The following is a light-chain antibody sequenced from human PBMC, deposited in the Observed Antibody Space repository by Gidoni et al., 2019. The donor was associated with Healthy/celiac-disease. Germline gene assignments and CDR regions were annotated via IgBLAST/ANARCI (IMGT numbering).Light chain of an antibody. CDR3: QQRSNWPTT. Sequence: EIVLTQSPATLSLSPGERATLSCRASQSVSSYLAWYQQKPGQAPRLLIYDASNRATGIPARFSASGSGTDFTLTISSLEPEDFAVYYCQQRSNWPTTFXQXTKLEIK. CDR2: DAS. V-gene: IGKV3-11*01. CDR1: QSVSSY. J-gene: IGKJ2*01.